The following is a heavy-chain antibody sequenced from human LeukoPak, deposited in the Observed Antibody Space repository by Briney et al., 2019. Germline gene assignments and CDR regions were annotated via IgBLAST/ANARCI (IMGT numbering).Heavy chain of an antibody. CDR3: ARDVAVNAFDI. CDR2: IYYSGST. CDR1: VGSISSYY. D-gene: IGHD6-19*01. J-gene: IGHJ3*02. Sequence: SETLSLTFTVSVGSISSYYGTWIPQPPGKGQEWIGYIYYSGSTNYNPSLKSQVTIAVDTSKNQFSLKLSSVTAADTAVYYCARDVAVNAFDIWGQGTMVTVSS. V-gene: IGHV4-59*01.